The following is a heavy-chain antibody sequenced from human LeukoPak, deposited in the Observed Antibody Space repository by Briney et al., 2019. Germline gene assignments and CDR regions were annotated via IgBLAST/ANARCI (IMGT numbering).Heavy chain of an antibody. CDR2: IYTSGST. D-gene: IGHD3-22*01. V-gene: IGHV4-61*02. Sequence: PSQTLSLTCTVSGGSVSSGSYYWSWIRQPAGKGLEWIGRIYTSGSTNYNPSLKSRVTISVDTSKNQFSLKLSSVTGADTAVYYCARDSHYYNSSGYGGYWFDPWGQGTLVTVSS. CDR1: GGSVSSGSYY. J-gene: IGHJ5*02. CDR3: ARDSHYYNSSGYGGYWFDP.